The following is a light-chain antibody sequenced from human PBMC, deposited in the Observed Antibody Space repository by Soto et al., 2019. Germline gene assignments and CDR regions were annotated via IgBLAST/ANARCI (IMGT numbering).Light chain of an antibody. CDR3: QQRSNWPLT. Sequence: EIVLTQSPATLSLSPGERATLSCRASQSVSSLLAWYQQKPGQAPRLLIYDASSRTTGIPTRFSGSGSGTDFTLTISSLEPEYFAVYYCQQRSNWPLTFGGGTKVEIK. V-gene: IGKV3-11*01. J-gene: IGKJ4*01. CDR1: QSVSSL. CDR2: DAS.